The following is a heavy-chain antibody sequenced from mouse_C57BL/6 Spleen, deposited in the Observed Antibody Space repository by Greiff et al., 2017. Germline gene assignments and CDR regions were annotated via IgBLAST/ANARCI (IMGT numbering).Heavy chain of an antibody. CDR3: SRRGCSSYPFDY. Sequence: QVQLQQSGPELVKPGASVKISCKASGYAFSSSWMNWVKQRPGKGLEWIGRIYPGDGDINYNGKFKGKATLTADKSSSTAYMQLSSLTSEDSSVYFCSRRGCSSYPFDYWGQGTTLTVSA. CDR2: IYPGDGDI. J-gene: IGHJ2*01. V-gene: IGHV1-82*01. CDR1: GYAFSSSW. D-gene: IGHD1-1*01.